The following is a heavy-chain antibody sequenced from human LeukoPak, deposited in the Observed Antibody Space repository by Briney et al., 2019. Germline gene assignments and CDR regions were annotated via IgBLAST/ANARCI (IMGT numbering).Heavy chain of an antibody. CDR1: GGTFSSYA. CDR2: IIPIFGTA. Sequence: ASVKVSCKASGGTFSSYAISWVRQAPGQGLEWMGGIIPIFGTANYAQKFQGRVTITADESTSTAYMELSSLRSEDTAVYYCARPPSHYSGYDDWYFDLWGRGTLVTVSS. D-gene: IGHD3-22*01. V-gene: IGHV1-69*13. CDR3: ARPPSHYSGYDDWYFDL. J-gene: IGHJ2*01.